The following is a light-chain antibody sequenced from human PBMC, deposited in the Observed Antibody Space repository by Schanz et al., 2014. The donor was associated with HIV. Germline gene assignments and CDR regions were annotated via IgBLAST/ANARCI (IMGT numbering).Light chain of an antibody. Sequence: PGERATLSCRTSQSVGGSQLAWYQHKRGQAPRLLIYATSFRATGIPDRFSGSGSGTDFTLTINRVEPADFAVYYCQQYGSSPWTFGQGTRVDVK. CDR2: ATS. J-gene: IGKJ1*01. CDR1: QSVGGSQ. CDR3: QQYGSSPWT. V-gene: IGKV3-20*01.